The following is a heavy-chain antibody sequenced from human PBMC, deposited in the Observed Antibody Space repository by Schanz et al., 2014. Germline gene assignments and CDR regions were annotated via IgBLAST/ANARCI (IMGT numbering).Heavy chain of an antibody. CDR2: ISGGGGTT. J-gene: IGHJ6*02. D-gene: IGHD2-21*01. CDR3: AKDGPGGSESDAADGGREV. V-gene: IGHV3-23*01. Sequence: EVHLLESGGGLVPPGGSLRLSCAASGFNFSDYAMCWVRQAPGKGLEWLSAISGGGGTTYYTDSVKGRITISRDNSKSGLDLQMNRLRAEDTAVYYCAKDGPGGSESDAADGGREVGGQGTTVTVSS. CDR1: GFNFSDYA.